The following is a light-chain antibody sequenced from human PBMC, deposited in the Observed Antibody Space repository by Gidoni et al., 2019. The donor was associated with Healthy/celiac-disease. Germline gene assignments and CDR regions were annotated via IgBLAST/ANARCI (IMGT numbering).Light chain of an antibody. Sequence: DIQMTQSPSSLSASVGDRVTIPFRASHSLSSYLNWDQQKPVKAPKLLIYAASSLQSGVPSQFSVSGSGTDLTLTICSLQPEDFATYYCQQSYSTPTFGQGTKVEIK. CDR2: AAS. CDR1: HSLSSY. J-gene: IGKJ1*01. CDR3: QQSYSTPT. V-gene: IGKV1-39*01.